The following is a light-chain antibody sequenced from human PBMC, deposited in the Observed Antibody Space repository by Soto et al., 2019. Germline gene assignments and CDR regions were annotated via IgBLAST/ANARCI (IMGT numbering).Light chain of an antibody. CDR1: QSVSSN. J-gene: IGKJ1*01. CDR3: QQYKNWPSWT. Sequence: EIVMTQSPATLSVSPGERATLSCRASQSVSSNLAWYQQKPGQAPRLLIYGASTRATGIPARFSGSGSGTEFTLTISSLQSEDFAVYYGQQYKNWPSWTFGQGTKVDIK. CDR2: GAS. V-gene: IGKV3-15*01.